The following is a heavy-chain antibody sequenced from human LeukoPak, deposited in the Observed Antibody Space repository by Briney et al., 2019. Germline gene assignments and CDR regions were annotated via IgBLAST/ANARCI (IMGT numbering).Heavy chain of an antibody. J-gene: IGHJ4*02. CDR1: GFTFSTYG. D-gene: IGHD6-19*01. CDR3: ARGGYSSGWYYFDD. Sequence: GGSLRLSCAASGFTFSTYGMHWVRQAPGKGLEWVAVIWYDGSDKYYADSVKGRFTISRDNSKNTLYLQVNSLRAEDTAVYYCARGGYSSGWYYFDDWGQGALVTVSS. V-gene: IGHV3-33*01. CDR2: IWYDGSDK.